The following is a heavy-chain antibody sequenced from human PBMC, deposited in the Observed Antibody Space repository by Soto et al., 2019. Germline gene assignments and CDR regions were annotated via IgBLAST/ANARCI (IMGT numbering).Heavy chain of an antibody. V-gene: IGHV3-21*01. D-gene: IGHD2-8*01. CDR2: ISSSSSYI. CDR1: GFTLSSYT. Sequence: GGSLRLSCAASGFTLSSYTMNWVRQAPGKGLEWVSSISSSSSYIYYADSVKGRFTISRDNAKNSLHLQMNSLRAEDTAVYYCARDDCTNGVCYPNWGQGTLVTVFS. CDR3: ARDDCTNGVCYPN. J-gene: IGHJ4*02.